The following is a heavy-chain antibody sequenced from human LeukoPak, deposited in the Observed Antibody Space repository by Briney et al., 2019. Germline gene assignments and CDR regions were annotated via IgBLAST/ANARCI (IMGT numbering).Heavy chain of an antibody. CDR3: TRDRGAYNLYDY. CDR1: GFTFSNAW. D-gene: IGHD1-1*01. CDR2: IKNKVESETT. Sequence: GGSLRLSCVVSGFTFSNAWIDWVRQAPGQGLEWVGRIKNKVESETTIYATPVRGRFIISRDDSKNTVFLQMNSLETEDTAMYHCTRDRGAYNLYDYWGQGTLVTVSS. J-gene: IGHJ4*02. V-gene: IGHV3-15*07.